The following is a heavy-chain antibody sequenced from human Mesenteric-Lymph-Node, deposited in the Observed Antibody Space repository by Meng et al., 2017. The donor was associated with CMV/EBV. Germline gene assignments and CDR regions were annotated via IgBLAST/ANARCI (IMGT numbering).Heavy chain of an antibody. D-gene: IGHD3-10*01. J-gene: IGHJ4*02. CDR2: IYRGDNT. CDR3: TGDSVSNPNLDY. CDR1: GFNVRDKY. V-gene: IGHV3-66*01. Sequence: GQLVELGGGLVQPGGSLRLSCAASGFNVRDKYMSWVRQAPGKGLEWVCIIYRGDNTYYIDSVKDRFTVSRDNSKNTMYLQMNSLRVEDTAVYYCTGDSVSNPNLDYWGQGTLVTVSS.